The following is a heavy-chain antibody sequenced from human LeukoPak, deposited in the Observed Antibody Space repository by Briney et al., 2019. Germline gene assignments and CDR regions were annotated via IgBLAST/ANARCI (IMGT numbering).Heavy chain of an antibody. CDR3: ARGSPYDYVWGSYRSDY. V-gene: IGHV1-2*02. J-gene: IGHJ4*02. Sequence: ASVKVSCKASGYTFTGYYMHWVRQAPGQGLEWMGWINPNSGGTNYAQKFQGRVTMTRDTSISTAYMELSRLRSDDTAVYYCARGSPYDYVWGSYRSDYWGQGTLVTVSS. CDR1: GYTFTGYY. D-gene: IGHD3-16*02. CDR2: INPNSGGT.